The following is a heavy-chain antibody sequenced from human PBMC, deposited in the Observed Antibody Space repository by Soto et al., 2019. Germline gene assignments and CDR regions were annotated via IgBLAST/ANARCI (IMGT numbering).Heavy chain of an antibody. V-gene: IGHV3-23*01. CDR3: AKDLIAAAGYFDY. D-gene: IGHD6-13*01. J-gene: IGHJ4*02. CDR2: ISGSGGST. Sequence: PGGSLSLSCASAGFTFSIYAMSWVRQAPGKGLEWVSAISGSGGSTYYADSVKGRFTISRDNSKNTLYLQMNSLRAEDTAVYYCAKDLIAAAGYFDYWGQGTLVTVSS. CDR1: GFTFSIYA.